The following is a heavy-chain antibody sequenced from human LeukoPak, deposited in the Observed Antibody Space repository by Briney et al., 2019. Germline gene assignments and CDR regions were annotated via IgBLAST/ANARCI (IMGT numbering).Heavy chain of an antibody. CDR2: ISYDGSNK. D-gene: IGHD3-3*01. Sequence: GRSLRLSCAASGFTFSSYAMHRVRQAPGKGLEWVAVISYDGSNKHYADSVKGRFTISRDNSKNTLYLQMNSLRAEDTAVYYCAREIQSDYDFWSGYLGENWFDPWGQGTLVTVSS. CDR1: GFTFSSYA. J-gene: IGHJ5*02. V-gene: IGHV3-30*01. CDR3: AREIQSDYDFWSGYLGENWFDP.